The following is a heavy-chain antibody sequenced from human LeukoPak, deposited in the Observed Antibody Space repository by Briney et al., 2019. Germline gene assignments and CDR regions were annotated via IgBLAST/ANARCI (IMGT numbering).Heavy chain of an antibody. CDR2: INSDGSST. CDR1: GFTLSHYW. Sequence: GGSLRLSCAASGFTLSHYWMHWVRQAPGKGLAWVSRINSDGSSTSYADSVKGRFTISRDNAKNTLYLQMNSLRVEDTAVYYCARRYGGYWASDIWGQGTMVTVSS. J-gene: IGHJ3*02. V-gene: IGHV3-74*01. CDR3: ARRYGGYWASDI. D-gene: IGHD2-21*01.